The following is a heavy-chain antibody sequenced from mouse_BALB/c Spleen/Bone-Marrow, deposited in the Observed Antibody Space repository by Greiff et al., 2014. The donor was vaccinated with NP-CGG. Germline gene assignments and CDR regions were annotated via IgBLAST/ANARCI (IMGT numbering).Heavy chain of an antibody. D-gene: IGHD3-1*01. CDR3: VRAARTFDY. J-gene: IGHJ2*01. CDR1: GFNIKDTY. CDR2: IDPANADT. V-gene: IGHV14-3*02. Sequence: EVQLQQSGAELVKPGASVKLSCTASGFNIKDTYIHWVKQRPEQGLEWIGRIDPANADTKYGPKFQGKATITADTSSNTVYLQFISLTSDDTAIYYCVRAARTFDYWGQGTTLTVSS.